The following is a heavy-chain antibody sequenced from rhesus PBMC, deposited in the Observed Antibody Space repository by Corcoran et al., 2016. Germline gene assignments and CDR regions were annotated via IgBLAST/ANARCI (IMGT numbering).Heavy chain of an antibody. V-gene: IGHV4-160*01. CDR3: AKCPYSGSYYPFDY. J-gene: IGHJ4*01. CDR2: IDSSGNT. D-gene: IGHD3-16*01. CDR1: GASISGYW. Sequence: QLQLQESGPGLVKPSETLSLTCAVSGASISGYWCSWIRQPPGKGLEWIGRIDSSGNTDYNPSLKSRVTISRDTSKNQFSLKLSSVTAADTAVYYCAKCPYSGSYYPFDYWGQGVLVTVSS.